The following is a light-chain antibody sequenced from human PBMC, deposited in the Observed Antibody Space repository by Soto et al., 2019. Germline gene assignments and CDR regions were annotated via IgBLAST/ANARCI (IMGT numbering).Light chain of an antibody. Sequence: DIVTTQSPDSLAASLGERATINCKSSQSVLYSSNNKNYLAWYQQKPGQPPKLLIYWASTRESGVPDRFGGSGSGTDFTLTISSLQAEDVAVYYCQQYYSSPLTFGGGTKV. V-gene: IGKV4-1*01. J-gene: IGKJ4*01. CDR1: QSVLYSSNNKNY. CDR2: WAS. CDR3: QQYYSSPLT.